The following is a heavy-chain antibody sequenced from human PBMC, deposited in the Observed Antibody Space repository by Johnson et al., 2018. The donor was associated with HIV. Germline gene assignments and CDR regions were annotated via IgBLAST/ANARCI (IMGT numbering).Heavy chain of an antibody. V-gene: IGHV3-30-3*01. D-gene: IGHD3-22*01. Sequence: QVQLVESGGGVVQPGGSLRLSCAASRFTFSNYAMYSVRQAPGKGLEWVSAISYDGSNKYYADSVKDRFTISRDNSKNTLFLQMNILRAEDTAVYYCVRRFYDSSAFDIWGQGTLVTVSS. CDR1: RFTFSNYA. J-gene: IGHJ3*02. CDR3: VRRFYDSSAFDI. CDR2: ISYDGSNK.